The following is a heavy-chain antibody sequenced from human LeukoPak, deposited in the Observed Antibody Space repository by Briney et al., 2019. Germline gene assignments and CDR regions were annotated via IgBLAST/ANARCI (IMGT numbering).Heavy chain of an antibody. CDR1: GFTFSSYA. J-gene: IGHJ6*03. V-gene: IGHV3-23*01. CDR2: ISGSGGST. Sequence: GGSLRLSCAASGFTFSSYAMSWVRQAPGKGLEWVSAISGSGGSTYYADSVKGRFTISRDNSKNTLYLQMNSLRAEDTAVYYCAKRGSGWYEDYYYYMDVWGKGTTVTVSS. D-gene: IGHD6-19*01. CDR3: AKRGSGWYEDYYYYMDV.